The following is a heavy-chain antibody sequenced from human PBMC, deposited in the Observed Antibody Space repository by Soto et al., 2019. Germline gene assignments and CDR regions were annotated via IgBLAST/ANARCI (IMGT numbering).Heavy chain of an antibody. CDR3: AIDPIDIPSENDY. J-gene: IGHJ4*02. V-gene: IGHV1-18*01. CDR2: ISAYNGNT. Sequence: QVLLVQSGAEVKKPGASVKVSCKASGYSFTTYGISWVRQAPGQGLEWMGWISAYNGNTDYAQNLQGRVTLTTDTSTITAYMEMRSLRSDDTAVDYCAIDPIDIPSENDYWGPGSLVTGSS. D-gene: IGHD2-2*02. CDR1: GYSFTTYG.